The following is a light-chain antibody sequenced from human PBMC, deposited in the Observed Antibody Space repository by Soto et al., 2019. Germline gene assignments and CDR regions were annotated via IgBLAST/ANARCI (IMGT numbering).Light chain of an antibody. J-gene: IGKJ5*01. CDR2: DAS. V-gene: IGKV3-11*01. Sequence: EIVLTQSPGTLSLSPGERATLSCRASQSVSNNYLAWYQQKPGQAPRLPIYDASNRATGIPARFSGSGSGTDFTLTISSLEPEDFAVYYCQQRSNWPITFGQGTRLEIK. CDR1: QSVSNNY. CDR3: QQRSNWPIT.